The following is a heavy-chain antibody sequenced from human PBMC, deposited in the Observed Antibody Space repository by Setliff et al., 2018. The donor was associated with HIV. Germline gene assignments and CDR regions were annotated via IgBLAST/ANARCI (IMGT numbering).Heavy chain of an antibody. J-gene: IGHJ6*03. V-gene: IGHV4-4*08. D-gene: IGHD3-3*01. CDR3: ARSPPTTFWSGYTYYYYMDV. Sequence: SETLSLTCSVSGGSISSNYWSWIRQSPGEGLEWIAYIYARGSTNYNPSLKSRVTISLNTSKNQFSLKLSSVTAADTAVYYCARSPPTTFWSGYTYYYYMDVWGKGTTVTVSS. CDR1: GGSISSNY. CDR2: IYARGST.